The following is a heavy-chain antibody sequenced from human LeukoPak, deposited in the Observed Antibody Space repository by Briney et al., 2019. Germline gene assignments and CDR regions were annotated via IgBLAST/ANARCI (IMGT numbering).Heavy chain of an antibody. CDR2: VSASGNI. CDR1: GFTFSSYT. J-gene: IGHJ4*02. V-gene: IGHV3-48*02. Sequence: PGGSLRLSCAASGFTFSSYTMNWVRQAPGKGLQWVSTVSASGNIHYSESVKGRFTISRDNARNSLYLQMNSLRDEDTAVYYCVRDALHTDHFDYWGQGTLVTVSS. D-gene: IGHD5-18*01. CDR3: VRDALHTDHFDY.